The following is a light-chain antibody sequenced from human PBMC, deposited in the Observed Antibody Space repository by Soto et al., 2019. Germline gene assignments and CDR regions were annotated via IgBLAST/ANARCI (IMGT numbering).Light chain of an antibody. V-gene: IGKV1D-16*01. J-gene: IGKJ4*01. CDR1: QDINSW. Sequence: DIQMTQSPSSLSASVGYRITITCRASQDINSWLVWYQQKPEKAPKSLIYAASSLQRGVPSRFSGSGSGTDFTLTISNLQPEDFGTYFCQQYHRYPLPFGGGTRVQIK. CDR2: AAS. CDR3: QQYHRYPLP.